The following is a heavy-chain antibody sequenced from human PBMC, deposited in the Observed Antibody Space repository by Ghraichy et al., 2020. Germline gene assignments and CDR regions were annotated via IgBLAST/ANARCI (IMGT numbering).Heavy chain of an antibody. D-gene: IGHD4-23*01. CDR1: GGSISSGGYY. J-gene: IGHJ3*02. CDR2: IYYSGST. CDR3: ARTDYGGNSKAFDI. Sequence: SETLSLTCTVSGGSISSGGYYWSWIRQHPGKGLEWIGYIYYSGSTYYNPSLKSRVTISVDTSKNQFSLKLSSVTAADTAVYYCARTDYGGNSKAFDIWGQGTMVTVSS. V-gene: IGHV4-31*03.